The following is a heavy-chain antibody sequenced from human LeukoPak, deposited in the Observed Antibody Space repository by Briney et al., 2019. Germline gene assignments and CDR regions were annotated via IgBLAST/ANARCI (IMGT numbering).Heavy chain of an antibody. V-gene: IGHV4-59*01. D-gene: IGHD3-10*01. CDR2: IYYSGST. J-gene: IGHJ6*03. CDR1: GGSISSYY. Sequence: PSETLSLTCTVSGGSISSYYWSWIRQPPGKGLEWIGYIYYSGSTNYNPSLKSRVTISVDTSKNQFSLKLSSVAAADTAVYYCARVRGSYYPLWYYYYMDVWGKGTTVTAAS. CDR3: ARVRGSYYPLWYYYYMDV.